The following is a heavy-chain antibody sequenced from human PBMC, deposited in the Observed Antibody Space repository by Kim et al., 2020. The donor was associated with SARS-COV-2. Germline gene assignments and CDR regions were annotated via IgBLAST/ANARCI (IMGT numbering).Heavy chain of an antibody. J-gene: IGHJ4*02. V-gene: IGHV3-64D*06. Sequence: GGSLRLSCSASGFTFSSYAMHWVRQAPGKGLEYVSAISSNGGSTYYADSVKGRFTISRDNSKNTLYLQMSSLRAEDTAVYYCVPIPLGAAVVPAAMNSDYWGQGTLVTVSS. D-gene: IGHD2-2*01. CDR2: ISSNGGST. CDR3: VPIPLGAAVVPAAMNSDY. CDR1: GFTFSSYA.